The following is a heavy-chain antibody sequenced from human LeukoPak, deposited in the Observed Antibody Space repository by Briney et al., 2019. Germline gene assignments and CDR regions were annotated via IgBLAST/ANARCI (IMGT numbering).Heavy chain of an antibody. J-gene: IGHJ4*02. V-gene: IGHV5-51*01. CDR2: IYPFYSYT. CDR3: ARREWLEYYFDY. D-gene: IGHD6-19*01. Sequence: IIYPFYSYTRYSPSFQGQVTLSADKSISTAYLQWSSLKASDTAMYYCARREWLEYYFDYWGQGTLVTVSS.